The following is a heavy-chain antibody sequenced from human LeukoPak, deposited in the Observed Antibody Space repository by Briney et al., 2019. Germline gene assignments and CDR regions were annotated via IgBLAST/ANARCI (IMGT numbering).Heavy chain of an antibody. CDR1: GGTFSSYA. D-gene: IGHD5-24*01. CDR2: IIPIFGTA. V-gene: IGHV1-69*05. J-gene: IGHJ6*02. Sequence: SVKVSCKASGGTFSSYAISWVRQAPGQGLEWMGGIIPIFGTANYAQKFQGRVTMTRDTSTSTVYMELRSLRSDDTAVYYCARVWVEMATSTNYYYYGMDVWGQGTTVTVSS. CDR3: ARVWVEMATSTNYYYYGMDV.